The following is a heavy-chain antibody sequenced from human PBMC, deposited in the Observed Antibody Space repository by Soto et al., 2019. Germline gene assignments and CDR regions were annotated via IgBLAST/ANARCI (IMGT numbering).Heavy chain of an antibody. Sequence: QVQLVESGGGVGQPGRSLRLSCAASGFSFSNYGMHWVRQAPGKGLEWVAGISYDGSDKYSADSVKGRFSISRDNSKNTLYLQMNSLRVEDTAVYYCARDREQLVVYYYYGLDVWGQGTTVAVSS. J-gene: IGHJ6*02. CDR1: GFSFSNYG. CDR2: ISYDGSDK. V-gene: IGHV3-33*01. CDR3: ARDREQLVVYYYYGLDV. D-gene: IGHD6-13*01.